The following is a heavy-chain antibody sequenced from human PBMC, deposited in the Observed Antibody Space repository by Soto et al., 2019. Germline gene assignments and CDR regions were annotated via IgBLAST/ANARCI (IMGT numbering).Heavy chain of an antibody. CDR3: AKDGITGTTGYYYYGMDV. J-gene: IGHJ6*02. CDR2: ISYDGSNK. V-gene: IGHV3-30*18. CDR1: GFTFSSYG. D-gene: IGHD1-7*01. Sequence: GESLKISCAASGFTFSSYGMHWVRQAPGKGLEWVAVISYDGSNKYYADSVKGRFTISRDNSKNTLYLQMNSLRAEDTAVYYCAKDGITGTTGYYYYGMDVWGQGTTVTVS.